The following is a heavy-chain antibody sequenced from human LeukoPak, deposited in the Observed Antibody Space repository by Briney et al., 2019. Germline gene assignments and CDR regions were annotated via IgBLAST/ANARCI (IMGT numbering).Heavy chain of an antibody. CDR1: GFTFSSYS. CDR3: ARGVDYYYYYMDV. CDR2: ISSSSNYI. Sequence: GGSLRLSCAASGFTFSSYSMNWVRQAPGKGLEWVSSISSSSNYIYYADSARGRFTISRDNAKNSMYLQMNSLRAEDTAVYYCARGVDYYYYYMDVWGKGTTVTVSS. V-gene: IGHV3-21*01. J-gene: IGHJ6*03.